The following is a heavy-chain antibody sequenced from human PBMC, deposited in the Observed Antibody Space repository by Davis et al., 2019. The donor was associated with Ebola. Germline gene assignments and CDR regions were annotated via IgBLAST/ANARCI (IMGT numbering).Heavy chain of an antibody. Sequence: MPSEPLSLTCTVSGGSISSGGYYWSWIRQHPGKGLEWIGYIYYSGSTYYNPSLKSRVTISVDTSKNQFSLKLSSVTAADTAVYYCARSPLYYDFWSGYSAQPFDYWGQGTLVTVSS. CDR1: GGSISSGGYY. J-gene: IGHJ4*02. CDR3: ARSPLYYDFWSGYSAQPFDY. V-gene: IGHV4-31*03. CDR2: IYYSGST. D-gene: IGHD3-3*01.